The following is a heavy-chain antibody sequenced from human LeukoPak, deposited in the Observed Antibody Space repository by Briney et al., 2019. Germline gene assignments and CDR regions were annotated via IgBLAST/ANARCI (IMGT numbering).Heavy chain of an antibody. V-gene: IGHV4-34*01. Sequence: SETLSLACAVYGGSFSAYYWSWIRQPPGKGLEWIGEINHSGSTNYNPSLKSRVTISVDTSKNQLSLKLNSVTAADTAVYYCARHADYYDSSGYFFDYWGQGTLVTVSS. CDR1: GGSFSAYY. CDR2: INHSGST. CDR3: ARHADYYDSSGYFFDY. D-gene: IGHD3-22*01. J-gene: IGHJ4*02.